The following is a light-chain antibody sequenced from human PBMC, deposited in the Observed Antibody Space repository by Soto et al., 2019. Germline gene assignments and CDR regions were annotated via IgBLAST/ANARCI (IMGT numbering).Light chain of an antibody. CDR1: ISDVGSYNY. CDR2: DVS. CDR3: GSYTTSSNYV. V-gene: IGLV2-14*03. Sequence: QSALTQPASVSGSPGQSITISCTGTISDVGSYNYVSWYQQYQGKAPKLMIYDVSTRPSGVSDRVSGSKSGNTASLTISGLRAEDEADYYCGSYTTSSNYVFGTGTKLTVL. J-gene: IGLJ1*01.